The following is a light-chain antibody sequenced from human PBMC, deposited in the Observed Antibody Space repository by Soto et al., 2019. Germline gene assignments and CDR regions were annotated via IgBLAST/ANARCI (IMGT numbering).Light chain of an antibody. V-gene: IGKV1-13*02. CDR3: QQYNSYSET. Sequence: AIQLAQSPSSRSGSLADRVTITCRASQGISSALAWYQQNPGKAPKLLIYDASSLESGVPSRFSGSGSGTDFTLTISSLQPDDFATYYCQQYNSYSETFGQGTKVDI. CDR2: DAS. CDR1: QGISSA. J-gene: IGKJ1*01.